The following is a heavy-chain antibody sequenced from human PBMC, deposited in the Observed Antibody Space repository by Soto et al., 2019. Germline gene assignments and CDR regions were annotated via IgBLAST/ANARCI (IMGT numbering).Heavy chain of an antibody. CDR1: GYTFTTYA. CDR3: ARDRPWGGMDG. J-gene: IGHJ6*02. V-gene: IGHV1-18*01. Sequence: QVQLVQSGAEVKKPGASVKVSCKASGYTFTTYAISWVRQAPGQGLEWMGWISVYNGNTNYAQRLQGRITMTTDTSKSPAYMELRSLRSDDTAVSYCARDRPWGGMDGWGQGTTVTVSS. D-gene: IGHD7-27*01. CDR2: ISVYNGNT.